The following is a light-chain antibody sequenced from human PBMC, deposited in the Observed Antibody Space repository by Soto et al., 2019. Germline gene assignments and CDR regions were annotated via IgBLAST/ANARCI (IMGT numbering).Light chain of an antibody. CDR3: HQYNNWPPST. J-gene: IGKJ5*01. CDR1: QSVNHN. CDR2: GAR. Sequence: ERVMTQSPATLSASPVESCTLSFISSQSVNHNVAWYQQKPGQAPRLLIYGARSRATGVPDRFSGSGTGTDFTLTISSLQAEDFGVYFCHQYNNWPPSTFGQGTRLEIK. V-gene: IGKV3-15*01.